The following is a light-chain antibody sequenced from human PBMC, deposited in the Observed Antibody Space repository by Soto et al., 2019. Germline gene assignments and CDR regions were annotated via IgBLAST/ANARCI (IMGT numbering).Light chain of an antibody. Sequence: EIVMTQSPATLSVSPGERATLSCRASQSVSSSYLAWYQEKPGQAPRLLIYGASSRATGIPDRFSGSGSGTDFTLTISRLEPEDFAVYYCQQYGNSPAWTFGQGTKVDIK. CDR3: QQYGNSPAWT. V-gene: IGKV3-20*01. CDR1: QSVSSSY. CDR2: GAS. J-gene: IGKJ1*01.